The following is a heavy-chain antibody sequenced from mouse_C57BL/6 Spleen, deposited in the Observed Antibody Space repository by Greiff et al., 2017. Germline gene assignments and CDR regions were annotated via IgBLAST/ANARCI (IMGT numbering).Heavy chain of an antibody. D-gene: IGHD2-4*01. CDR3: ARDYDYDIEFAY. V-gene: IGHV3-6*01. Sequence: EVQLQESGPGLVKPSQSLSLTCSVTGYSITSGYYWNWIRQFPGNKLECMGYISYDGSNNYNPSLKNRISIPRDTSKNQCFLKLNTVTTEDTATYYCARDYDYDIEFAYWGQGTLVTVSA. CDR1: GYSITSGYY. CDR2: ISYDGSN. J-gene: IGHJ3*01.